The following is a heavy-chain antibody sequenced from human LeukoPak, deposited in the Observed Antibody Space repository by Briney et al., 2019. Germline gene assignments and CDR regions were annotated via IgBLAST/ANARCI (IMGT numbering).Heavy chain of an antibody. CDR3: ASEADYGSGSTNDY. J-gene: IGHJ4*02. CDR1: GGPISSSSYY. D-gene: IGHD3-10*01. Sequence: SETLSLTCTVSGGPISSSSYYWGWIRQPPGKGLEWIGSIYYSGSTYYNPSLKSRVTISVDTSKNQFSLKLSSVTAADTAVYYCASEADYGSGSTNDYWGQGTLVTVSS. CDR2: IYYSGST. V-gene: IGHV4-39*01.